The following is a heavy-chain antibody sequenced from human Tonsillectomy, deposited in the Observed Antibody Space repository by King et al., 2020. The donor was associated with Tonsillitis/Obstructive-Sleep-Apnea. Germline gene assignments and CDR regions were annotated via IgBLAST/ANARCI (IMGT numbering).Heavy chain of an antibody. Sequence: VQLVESGGGLVKPGGSLRLSCAASGFTFSNAWMSWVRQAPGKGLEWVGRIKSKTDGGTTDYAAPVKGRFTISRDDSKNTLYLQMNSLKTEDTAVYYCTTESYDFWSKDYYMDVWGKGTMVTVSS. CDR2: IKSKTDGGTT. CDR3: TTESYDFWSKDYYMDV. J-gene: IGHJ6*03. V-gene: IGHV3-15*01. CDR1: GFTFSNAW. D-gene: IGHD3-3*01.